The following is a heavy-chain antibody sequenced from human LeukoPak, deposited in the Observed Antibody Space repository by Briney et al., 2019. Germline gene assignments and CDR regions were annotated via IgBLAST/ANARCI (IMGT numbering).Heavy chain of an antibody. J-gene: IGHJ3*02. V-gene: IGHV3-66*01. D-gene: IGHD1-26*01. CDR2: IYSGGST. CDR1: GFTVSSNY. Sequence: GGSLRLSCAASGFTVSSNYMSWVRQAPGKGLEWVSVIYSGGSTYHANSVKGRFTISRDNSKNTLYLQMNSLRDEDTAVYYCARIVAGGAFDIWGQGTMVTVSS. CDR3: ARIVAGGAFDI.